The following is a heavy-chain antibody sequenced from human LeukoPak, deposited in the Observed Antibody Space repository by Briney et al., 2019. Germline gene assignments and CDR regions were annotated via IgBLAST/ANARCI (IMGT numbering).Heavy chain of an antibody. D-gene: IGHD1-26*01. J-gene: IGHJ4*02. CDR1: GFTFSNYW. V-gene: IGHV3-74*01. CDR3: ARDRGSYYDY. CDR2: IKTDGSST. Sequence: GGSLRLSCAASGFTFSNYWMHWVRQGPGKGLVWVSRIKTDGSSTDYADSVKGRFTISRDNAKNAVYLQMNSLRAEDTAVYYCARDRGSYYDYWGQGTLVTVSS.